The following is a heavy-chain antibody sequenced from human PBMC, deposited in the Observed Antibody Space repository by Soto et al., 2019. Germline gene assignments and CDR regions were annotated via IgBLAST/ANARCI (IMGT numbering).Heavy chain of an antibody. J-gene: IGHJ5*02. CDR2: IYYSGST. D-gene: IGHD3-3*01. V-gene: IGHV4-31*03. CDR3: ARWWSGSRQGFDP. Sequence: QVQLQESGPGLVKPSQTLSLTCTVSGGSISSGDYYWSWIRQHPGKGLEWIGYIYYSGSTYYNPSPKRRVTISVDASKNQFSRKLSSVTAADTAVYYCARWWSGSRQGFDPWGQGTLVTVSS. CDR1: GGSISSGDYY.